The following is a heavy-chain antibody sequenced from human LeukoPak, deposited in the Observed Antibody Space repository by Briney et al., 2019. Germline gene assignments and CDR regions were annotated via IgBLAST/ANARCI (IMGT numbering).Heavy chain of an antibody. CDR3: ASAGGSRGWFRDAFDI. Sequence: ASVKVSCKASGYTFSGYYMHWVRQAPGQGLEWMGIINPHGGSTSYAQKFQGRVTMTRDTSTSTVYMELGSLRSEDTAVYYCASAGGSRGWFRDAFDIWGQGTMVTVFS. J-gene: IGHJ3*02. V-gene: IGHV1-46*01. D-gene: IGHD6-19*01. CDR1: GYTFSGYY. CDR2: INPHGGST.